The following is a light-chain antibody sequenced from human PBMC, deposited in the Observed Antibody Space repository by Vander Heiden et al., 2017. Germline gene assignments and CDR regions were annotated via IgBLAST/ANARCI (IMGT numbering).Light chain of an antibody. J-gene: IGLJ1*01. CDR3: CSYAGRRRV. Sequence: QSALTQPRPVSGSPGQSVTISCTGTSSDVGGYNYVSWYQQHPGKAPKLMIYDVSKRPSGVPDRFSGSKSGNTASLTISGLQAEDEADYYCCSYAGRRRVFGTGTKVTVL. CDR1: SSDVGGYNY. CDR2: DVS. V-gene: IGLV2-11*01.